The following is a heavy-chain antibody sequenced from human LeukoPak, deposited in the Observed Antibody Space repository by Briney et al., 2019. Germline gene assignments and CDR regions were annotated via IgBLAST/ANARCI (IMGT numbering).Heavy chain of an antibody. D-gene: IGHD1-20*01. V-gene: IGHV3-30*04. CDR2: ISYDGSNK. CDR3: ASPPITGTTSA. CDR1: GFTFSSYA. Sequence: QSGGSLRLSCAASGFTFSSYAMHWVRQAPGKGLEWVAVISYDGSNKYYADSVKGRFTISRDNSKNTLYLQMNSLRAEDTAVYYCASPPITGTTSAWGQGTLVTVSS. J-gene: IGHJ5*02.